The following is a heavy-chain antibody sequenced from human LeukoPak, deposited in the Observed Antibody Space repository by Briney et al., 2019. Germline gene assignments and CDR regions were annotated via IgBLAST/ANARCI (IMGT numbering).Heavy chain of an antibody. J-gene: IGHJ5*02. V-gene: IGHV4-34*01. Sequence: SETLSLTCAVYGGSFSGYYWSWIRQPPGKGLEWIGEINHSGSTNYNPSLKSRVTISRDTSKNQFSLRLTSVTAADTAVYYCARHDYRNWFDPWGQGTQVTVSS. CDR2: INHSGST. CDR3: ARHDYRNWFDP. CDR1: GGSFSGYY. D-gene: IGHD4-11*01.